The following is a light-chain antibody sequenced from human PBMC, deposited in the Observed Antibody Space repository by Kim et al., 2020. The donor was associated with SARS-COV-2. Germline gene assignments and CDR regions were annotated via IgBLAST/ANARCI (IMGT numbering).Light chain of an antibody. Sequence: ASVGDRVTITCRASQDIRTWLAWYQQKPGKAPKLLIYGASSLESGVPSRFSGSGSGTDFTLTIARLQPVDSATYYCQQANSFPPWTFGQGTKVEI. CDR3: QQANSFPPWT. J-gene: IGKJ1*01. V-gene: IGKV1-12*01. CDR2: GAS. CDR1: QDIRTW.